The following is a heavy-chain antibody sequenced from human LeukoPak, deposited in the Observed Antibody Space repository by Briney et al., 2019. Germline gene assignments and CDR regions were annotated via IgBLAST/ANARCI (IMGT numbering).Heavy chain of an antibody. CDR2: ISWNSGSI. V-gene: IGHV3-9*01. J-gene: IGHJ3*02. CDR1: GFTFDDYA. D-gene: IGHD1-26*01. Sequence: GGSLRLSCGASGFTFDDYAMHWGRQAPGKGLEWVSGISWNSGSIGYADSVKGRFTISRDNAKNSLYLQMNSLRAEDTALYYCAKDGWELLGGGAFDIWGQGTMVTVSS. CDR3: AKDGWELLGGGAFDI.